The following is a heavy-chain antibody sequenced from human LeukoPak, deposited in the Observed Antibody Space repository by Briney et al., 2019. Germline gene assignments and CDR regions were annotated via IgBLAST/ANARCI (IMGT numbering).Heavy chain of an antibody. CDR2: IYTSGST. CDR1: GGSISSYY. Sequence: SETPSLTCTVSGGSISSYYWSWIRQPPGKGLEWIGYIYTSGSTNYNPSLKSRVTISVDTSKNQFSLRLSSVTAADTAVYYCARGVHYGDYEGWFDPWGQGTLVTVSS. J-gene: IGHJ5*02. V-gene: IGHV4-4*09. CDR3: ARGVHYGDYEGWFDP. D-gene: IGHD4-17*01.